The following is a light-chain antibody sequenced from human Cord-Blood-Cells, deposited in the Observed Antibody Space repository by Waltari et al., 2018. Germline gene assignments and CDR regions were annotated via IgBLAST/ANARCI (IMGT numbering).Light chain of an antibody. V-gene: IGKV1-39*01. Sequence: DIQMTQSPSSLSASVGDRVTITSRASQSISSYLNWYQQKPGKAPKLLIYAASSLQSGVPSRFSGSGSGTDFTLTISSLQPEDFATYYCQQSYSTPQGLTFGGGTKVEIK. J-gene: IGKJ4*01. CDR3: QQSYSTPQGLT. CDR1: QSISSY. CDR2: AAS.